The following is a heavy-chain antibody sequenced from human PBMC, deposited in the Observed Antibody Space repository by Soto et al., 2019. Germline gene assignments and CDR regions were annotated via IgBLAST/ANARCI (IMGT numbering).Heavy chain of an antibody. CDR1: GFTFSSYS. Sequence: GGSLRLSCAASGFTFSSYSMNWVRQAPGKGLEWVSSISSSSSYIYYADSVKGRFTISRDNAKNSLYLQMNSLRAEDTAVYYCARDPGKQQLVLYYYGMDVWGQGNTVTVSS. CDR2: ISSSSSYI. D-gene: IGHD6-13*01. J-gene: IGHJ6*02. CDR3: ARDPGKQQLVLYYYGMDV. V-gene: IGHV3-21*01.